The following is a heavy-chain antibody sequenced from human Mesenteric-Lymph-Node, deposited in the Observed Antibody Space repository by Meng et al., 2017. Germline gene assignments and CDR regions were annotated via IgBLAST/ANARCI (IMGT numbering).Heavy chain of an antibody. D-gene: IGHD3-10*01. CDR3: ARADQLWFRELPEKTNYYYYGMDV. V-gene: IGHV3-11*01. Sequence: GESLKISCAASGFTFSDYYMSWIRQAPGKGLEWVSYISSSGSTIYYADSVKGRFTISRDNAKNSLYLQMNSLRAEDTAVYYCARADQLWFRELPEKTNYYYYGMDVWGQGTTVTSP. J-gene: IGHJ6*02. CDR1: GFTFSDYY. CDR2: ISSSGSTI.